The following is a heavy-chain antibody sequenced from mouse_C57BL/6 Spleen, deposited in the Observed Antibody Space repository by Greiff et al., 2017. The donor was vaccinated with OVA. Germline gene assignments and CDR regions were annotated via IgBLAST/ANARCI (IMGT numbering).Heavy chain of an antibody. Sequence: VQLQQPGAELVKPGASVKLSCKASGYTFTSYWMQWVKQRPGQGLEWIGEIDPSDSYTNYNQKFKGKATLTVDTSSSTAYMQLSSLTSEDSAVYYCARSGKWDSSFDYWGQGTTLTVSS. CDR1: GYTFTSYW. V-gene: IGHV1-50*01. CDR2: IDPSDSYT. J-gene: IGHJ2*01. CDR3: ARSGKWDSSFDY. D-gene: IGHD4-1*01.